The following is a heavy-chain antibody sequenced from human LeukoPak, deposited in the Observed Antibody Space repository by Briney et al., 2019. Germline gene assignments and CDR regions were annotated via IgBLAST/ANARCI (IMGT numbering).Heavy chain of an antibody. V-gene: IGHV5-51*01. J-gene: IGHJ4*02. CDR3: ARTPNNWNYHSDY. Sequence: GESLKISCKGSGYSFTSYWFGWVRQMPGKGLEWMGIIYPGDSDTRYSPSFQGQVTISADKSISTAYLQWSSLKASDTAMYYCARTPNNWNYHSDYWGQGTLVTVSS. CDR2: IYPGDSDT. D-gene: IGHD1-7*01. CDR1: GYSFTSYW.